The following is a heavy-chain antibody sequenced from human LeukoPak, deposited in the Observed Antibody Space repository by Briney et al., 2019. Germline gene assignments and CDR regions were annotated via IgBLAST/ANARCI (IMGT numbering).Heavy chain of an antibody. CDR3: ARAAEQKVFDP. D-gene: IGHD1/OR15-1a*01. CDR1: GGSFSGYY. CDR2: ISQSGST. J-gene: IGHJ5*02. Sequence: SETLSLTCAVYGGSFSGYYWGWIRQPPGKGLEWIGQISQSGSTNYNPSLKSRVSISLDTSKNQFSLKMSSVTAADTAVYYCARAAEQKVFDPWGQGTLVTVSS. V-gene: IGHV4-34*01.